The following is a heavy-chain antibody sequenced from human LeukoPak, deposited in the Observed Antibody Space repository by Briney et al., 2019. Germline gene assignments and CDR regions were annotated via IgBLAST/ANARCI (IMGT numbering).Heavy chain of an antibody. CDR3: ARWFYYDSSGYSETYCFDY. CDR2: IYPGDSDT. J-gene: IGHJ4*02. D-gene: IGHD3-22*01. CDR1: GYSFTSYW. V-gene: IGHV5-51*01. Sequence: GESLKISCKGSGYSFTSYWIGWVRQMPGKGLEWMGIIYPGDSDTRYSPSFQGQVAISAVKSISTAYLQWSSLKASDTAMYYCARWFYYDSSGYSETYCFDYWGQGTLVTVSS.